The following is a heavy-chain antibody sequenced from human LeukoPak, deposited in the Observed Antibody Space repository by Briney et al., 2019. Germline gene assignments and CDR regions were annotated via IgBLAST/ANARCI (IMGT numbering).Heavy chain of an antibody. Sequence: GGSLRLSCAASGFTFSNYWMHWVRQAPGKGLVWVSRIKSDGSTTSYADSVKGRFTISRDNAKNTLYLQMNSLRAEDMALYYCAKEGSSWSTFDYWGQGTLVTVSS. CDR1: GFTFSNYW. D-gene: IGHD6-13*01. CDR2: IKSDGSTT. CDR3: AKEGSSWSTFDY. J-gene: IGHJ4*02. V-gene: IGHV3-74*01.